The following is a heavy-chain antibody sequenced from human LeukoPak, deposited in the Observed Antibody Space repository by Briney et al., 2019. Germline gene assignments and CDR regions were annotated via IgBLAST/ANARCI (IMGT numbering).Heavy chain of an antibody. Sequence: GGSLRLSCVASGFTLAVYGMSWVRHAPRRGREWVCSINWNGGSIGCGYSVKGRFTISRDNAKNSLYMQMNSLRAEDTALFHCARGIAAAVYNWFDPWGQGTLVTVSS. CDR2: INWNGGSI. CDR3: ARGIAAAVYNWFDP. CDR1: GFTLAVYG. D-gene: IGHD6-13*01. J-gene: IGHJ5*02. V-gene: IGHV3-20*01.